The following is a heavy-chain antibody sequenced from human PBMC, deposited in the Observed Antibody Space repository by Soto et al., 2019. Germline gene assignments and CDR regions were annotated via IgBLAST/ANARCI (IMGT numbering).Heavy chain of an antibody. CDR1: GFTFSSYA. CDR3: AKGGCSAGTCSALDY. V-gene: IGHV3-23*01. CDR2: ISGSGGST. Sequence: EVQLLESGGGLVQPGGSLRLSCAASGFTFSSYAMSWVRQAPGKGLEWVSAISGSGGSTYYADSVKGRFTISGDNSKNTLYLQMNSLRAEDTAVYYCAKGGCSAGTCSALDYWGQGTLVTVSS. J-gene: IGHJ4*02. D-gene: IGHD2-15*01.